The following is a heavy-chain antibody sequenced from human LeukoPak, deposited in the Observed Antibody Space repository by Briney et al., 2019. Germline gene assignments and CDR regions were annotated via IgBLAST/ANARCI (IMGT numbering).Heavy chain of an antibody. D-gene: IGHD4/OR15-4a*01. V-gene: IGHV5-51*01. CDR1: GSIFTSYW. J-gene: IGHJ4*02. CDR3: ARLPSQDYHFDY. Sequence: GASLQISCKGSGSIFTSYWIGWVRPLPGKGLEWMGIIYPGDSDTRYSPSFQGQVTISADKSISTAYLQWSSLKASDTAMYYCARLPSQDYHFDYWGQGTLVTVSS. CDR2: IYPGDSDT.